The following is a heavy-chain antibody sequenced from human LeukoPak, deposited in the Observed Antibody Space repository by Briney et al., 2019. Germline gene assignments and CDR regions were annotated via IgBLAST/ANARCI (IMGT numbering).Heavy chain of an antibody. CDR1: GGSISSYY. CDR2: IYYIGST. D-gene: IGHD3-10*01. Sequence: SENLSLTCTVAGGSISSYYWSWLRQPPGKGLEWVGYIYYIGSTNYNPSLKSRVTISVDTSKYQCPLKVSSVTAADTAVYYRATPAPRYYGSGSYFSWGQGTLVTVSS. J-gene: IGHJ5*02. CDR3: ATPAPRYYGSGSYFS. V-gene: IGHV4-59*01.